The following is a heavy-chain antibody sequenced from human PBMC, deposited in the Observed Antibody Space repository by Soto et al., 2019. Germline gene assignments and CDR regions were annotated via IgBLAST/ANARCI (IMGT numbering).Heavy chain of an antibody. CDR2: ISDGGDLT. Sequence: PWGSLRLSCAASGFAFSSHPMSWVRQAPEKGLEWVAGISDGGDLTYNADSVRGRFTISRDNSRNTLYLQMNSLRAEDTAVYYCERRVIGSSRAFDIWGQGTMATVSS. CDR1: GFAFSSHP. CDR3: ERRVIGSSRAFDI. J-gene: IGHJ3*02. V-gene: IGHV3-23*01. D-gene: IGHD3-10*01.